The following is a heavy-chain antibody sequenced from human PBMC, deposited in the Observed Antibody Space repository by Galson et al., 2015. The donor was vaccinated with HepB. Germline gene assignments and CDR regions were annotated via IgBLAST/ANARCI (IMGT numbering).Heavy chain of an antibody. J-gene: IGHJ6*03. CDR2: ISSSSSYI. Sequence: SLRLSCAASGFTFSSYSMNWVRQAPGKGLEWVSSISSSSSYIYYADSVKGRFTISRDNAKNSLYLQMNSLRAEDTAVYYCARAPKKFGRGGYYYYYMDVWGKGTTVTVSS. D-gene: IGHD3-10*01. CDR3: ARAPKKFGRGGYYYYYMDV. V-gene: IGHV3-21*01. CDR1: GFTFSSYS.